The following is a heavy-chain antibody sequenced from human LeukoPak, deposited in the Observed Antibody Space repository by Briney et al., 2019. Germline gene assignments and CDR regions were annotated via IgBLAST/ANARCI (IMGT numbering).Heavy chain of an antibody. D-gene: IGHD1-26*01. CDR1: GFTFSSYG. V-gene: IGHV3-33*06. CDR2: IWYDGSNK. J-gene: IGHJ3*02. Sequence: SLRLSRAASGFTFSSYGMHWVRQAPGKGLEWVAVIWYDGSNKYYADSVKGRFTISRDNSKNTLYLQMNSLGAEDTAVYYCAKGATPHAFDIWGQGTMVTVSS. CDR3: AKGATPHAFDI.